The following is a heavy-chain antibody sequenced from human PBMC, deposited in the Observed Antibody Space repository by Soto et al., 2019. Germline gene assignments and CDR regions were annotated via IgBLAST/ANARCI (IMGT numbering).Heavy chain of an antibody. Sequence: EVQLLESGGGLVQPTGSLRLSCAASGFTFSSYAMSWVRQAPGKGLEWVSSITGSGGRTFYADSVKGRFTISRDNSKNTLYLQMNSLTADDTAVYHCAKDRFYGSGTYFQSPLFDYWGQGTLLTVSS. V-gene: IGHV3-23*01. CDR2: ITGSGGRT. CDR3: AKDRFYGSGTYFQSPLFDY. J-gene: IGHJ4*02. D-gene: IGHD3-10*01. CDR1: GFTFSSYA.